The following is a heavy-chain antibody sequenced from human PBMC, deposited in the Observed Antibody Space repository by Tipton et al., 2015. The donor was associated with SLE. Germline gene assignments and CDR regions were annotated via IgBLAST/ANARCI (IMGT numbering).Heavy chain of an antibody. J-gene: IGHJ2*01. CDR2: VYVSGST. CDR1: GGSISSYY. CDR3: ARVDRGPRNFDL. Sequence: TLSLTCTISGGSISSYYWTWIRQSPGKGLEWIGYVYVSGSTNYNPSLKSRVTISVDTSKNQFSLRLNSVTAADTAVYYCARVDRGPRNFDLWGRGTLVTVSS. D-gene: IGHD1-26*01. V-gene: IGHV4-59*08.